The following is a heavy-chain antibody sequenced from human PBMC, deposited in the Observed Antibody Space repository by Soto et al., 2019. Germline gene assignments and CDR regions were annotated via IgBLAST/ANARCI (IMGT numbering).Heavy chain of an antibody. CDR2: ISYNGSNK. CDR1: GFTFSNYG. V-gene: IGHV3-30*18. J-gene: IGHJ6*02. Sequence: ESGGGAVQPGRSLRLSCAASGFTFSNYGMHWVRQAPGKGLEWVTIISYNGSNKYYADSVKGRFTISRDNSKNTLYLQMSSLRVEDTAVYYCAKARDHYYYYGIDVWGQGTTVTVSS. CDR3: AKARDHYYYYGIDV.